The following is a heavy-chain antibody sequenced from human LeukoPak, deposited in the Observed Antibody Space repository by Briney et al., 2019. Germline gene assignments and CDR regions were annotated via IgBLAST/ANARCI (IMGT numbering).Heavy chain of an antibody. J-gene: IGHJ6*02. CDR2: ISYDGSNK. Sequence: GGSLRLSCAASGFTFSSYAMHWVRQAPGKGLEWVAVISYDGSNKYYADSVKGRFTISRDNSKNTLYLQMNSLRAEDTAVYYCARVKGRRVYYYYGMDVWGQGTTVTVSS. V-gene: IGHV3-30*04. CDR3: ARVKGRRVYYYYGMDV. CDR1: GFTFSSYA.